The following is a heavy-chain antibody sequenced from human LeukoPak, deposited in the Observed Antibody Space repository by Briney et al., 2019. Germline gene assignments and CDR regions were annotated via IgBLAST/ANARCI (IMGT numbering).Heavy chain of an antibody. CDR3: ASPSGSSGWYRYYFDY. V-gene: IGHV3-30*04. J-gene: IGHJ4*02. CDR2: ISYDGSNK. CDR1: GFTLSSYA. Sequence: PGRSLRLSCAASGFTLSSYAMHWVRQAPGKGLEWAAVISYDGSNKYYADSVKGRFTISRDNSKNTLYLQMNSLRAEDTAVYYCASPSGSSGWYRYYFDYWDQGTLVTVSS. D-gene: IGHD6-19*01.